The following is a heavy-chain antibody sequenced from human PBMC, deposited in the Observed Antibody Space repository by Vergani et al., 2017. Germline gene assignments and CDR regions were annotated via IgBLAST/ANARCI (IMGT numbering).Heavy chain of an antibody. Sequence: QVQLQESGPGLVKPSQTLSLTCTVSGGSLSSGGYYWSWIRQHPGKGLEWIGYIYYSGSTYYNPSLKSRVTISVDTSKNQFSLKLSSVTAADTAVYYCARDTRTVATLGSYWFDPWGQGTLVTVSS. J-gene: IGHJ5*02. V-gene: IGHV4-31*03. D-gene: IGHD4-11*01. CDR2: IYYSGST. CDR3: ARDTRTVATLGSYWFDP. CDR1: GGSLSSGGYY.